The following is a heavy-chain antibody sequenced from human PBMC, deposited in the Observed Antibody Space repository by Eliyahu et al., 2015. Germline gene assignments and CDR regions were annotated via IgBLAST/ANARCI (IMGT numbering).Heavy chain of an antibody. CDR1: GXSISSSXYY. CDR2: IYYTGST. CDR3: ARGIYNIGWHYFDY. V-gene: IGHV4-39*01. Sequence: QLQLQESGPGLVKPSETLSLTCGVSGXSISSSXYYWGWXXQPPGMRLEWIGNIYYTGSTXXNPSLQTRVTISVDTSKHQFSLKLTSVTAADTAVYYCARGIYNIGWHYFDYWGQGALVTVSS. J-gene: IGHJ4*02. D-gene: IGHD6-19*01.